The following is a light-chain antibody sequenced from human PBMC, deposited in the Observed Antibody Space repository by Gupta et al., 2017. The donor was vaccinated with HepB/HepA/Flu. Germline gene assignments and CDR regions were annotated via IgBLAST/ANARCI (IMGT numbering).Light chain of an antibody. Sequence: DIQLTQSPSSLSASVGDRVTITCRASQGIRDDLSWYQQKPGRAPKRLIYSASSLQNGVPSRFSGSGSGTEFTITISSLQPEDSAIYYCLQHNGYPLTFGQGTRLEI. CDR1: QGIRDD. J-gene: IGKJ5*01. V-gene: IGKV1-17*01. CDR2: SAS. CDR3: LQHNGYPLT.